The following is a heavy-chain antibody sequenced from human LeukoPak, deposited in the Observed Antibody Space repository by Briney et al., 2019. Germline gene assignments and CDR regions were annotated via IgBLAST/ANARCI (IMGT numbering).Heavy chain of an antibody. CDR3: ARVMSYYYDSRGAFDI. D-gene: IGHD3-22*01. J-gene: IGHJ3*02. CDR2: IKSRSDGGTI. V-gene: IGHV3-15*01. Sequence: PGRSLRLSCAASGFTFSGAWMTWVRQAPGKGLEWVGRIKSRSDGGTIDYAAPVKGRFTISRDNSKNTLYLQMNSLRAEDTAVYYCARVMSYYYDSRGAFDIWGQGTMVTVSS. CDR1: GFTFSGAW.